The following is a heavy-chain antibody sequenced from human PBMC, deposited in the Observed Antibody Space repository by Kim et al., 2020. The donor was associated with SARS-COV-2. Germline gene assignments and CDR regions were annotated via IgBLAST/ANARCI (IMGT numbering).Heavy chain of an antibody. D-gene: IGHD5-12*01. CDR3: ARGGKGSYYYGMDV. J-gene: IGHJ6*02. CDR2: ISYDGSNK. Sequence: GSLRLSCAASGFTFSSYAMHWVRQAPGKGLEWVAVISYDGSNKYYADSVKGRFTISRDNSKNTLYLQMNSLRAEDTAVYYCARGGKGSYYYGMDVWGQGTTVTVSS. V-gene: IGHV3-30-3*01. CDR1: GFTFSSYA.